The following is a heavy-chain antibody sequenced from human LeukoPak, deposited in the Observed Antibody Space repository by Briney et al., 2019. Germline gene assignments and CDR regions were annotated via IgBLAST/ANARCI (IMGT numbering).Heavy chain of an antibody. CDR3: ARDLVD. Sequence: GGSLRLSCSASGFTISTYGMSWVRQAPGKGLEWVSSISGGTTYYADSVKGRFTISRDNSKNTLYLQMNSLRAEDTAVYYCARDLVDWGQGTLVTVSS. CDR2: ISGGTT. V-gene: IGHV3-23*01. D-gene: IGHD6-6*01. J-gene: IGHJ4*02. CDR1: GFTISTYG.